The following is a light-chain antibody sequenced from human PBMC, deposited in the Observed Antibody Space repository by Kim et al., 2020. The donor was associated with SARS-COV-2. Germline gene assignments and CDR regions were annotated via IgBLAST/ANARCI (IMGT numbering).Light chain of an antibody. CDR3: QQYNNWPPFT. J-gene: IGKJ2*01. Sequence: EIVMTQSPATLSVSPGERATLSCRASQSVRNNLAWYQQTPGQAPRLLIYGASTRATGIPARFSGSGSGTEFTLIISSLQSEDFAVYYCQQYNNWPPFTFGQGTELEI. CDR2: GAS. CDR1: QSVRNN. V-gene: IGKV3-15*01.